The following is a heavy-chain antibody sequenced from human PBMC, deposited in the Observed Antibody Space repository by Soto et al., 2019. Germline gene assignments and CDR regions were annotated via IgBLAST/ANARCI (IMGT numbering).Heavy chain of an antibody. CDR1: CGSISSGDYY. CDR3: ARGYCSSTSCYNLDY. CDR2: IYYSGST. J-gene: IGHJ4*02. D-gene: IGHD2-2*02. Sequence: PSETLSLTCTFSCGSISSGDYYWSWIRQPPGKGLEWIGYIYYSGSTYYNPSLKSRVTISVDTSKNQFSLKLSSVTAADTAVYYCARGYCSSTSCYNLDYWGQGTLVTVSS. V-gene: IGHV4-30-4*01.